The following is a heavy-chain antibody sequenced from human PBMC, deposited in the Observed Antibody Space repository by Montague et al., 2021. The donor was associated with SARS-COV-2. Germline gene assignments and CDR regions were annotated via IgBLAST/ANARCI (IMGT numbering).Heavy chain of an antibody. CDR3: ARGGHQLRFGLDV. CDR1: GGSFSGYY. Sequence: SETLSLTCAVYGGSFSGYYWSWIRQPPGKGLEWIGQIQHTGSTIYKPSLKSRVTISEDTSKNQFSLKMTSVTAADTAVYYCARGGHQLRFGLDVWGQGTTVTVSS. J-gene: IGHJ6*02. D-gene: IGHD3-16*01. CDR2: IQHTGST. V-gene: IGHV4-34*01.